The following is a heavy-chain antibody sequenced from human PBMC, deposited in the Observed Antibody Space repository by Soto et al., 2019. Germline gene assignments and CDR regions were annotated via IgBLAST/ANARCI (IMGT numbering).Heavy chain of an antibody. V-gene: IGHV1-46*01. D-gene: IGHD2-2*01. J-gene: IGHJ6*02. CDR1: GYTFTGYY. Sequence: ASVTVYCTASGYTFTGYYMHWVRQAPGQGLEWMGLINPSGGSTSYAQKFQGRVTMTRDTSTSTVYMEVSSLRSEDTAVYYCAREVPRYCSSTSCFNKMDVWGQGTTVTVSS. CDR3: AREVPRYCSSTSCFNKMDV. CDR2: INPSGGST.